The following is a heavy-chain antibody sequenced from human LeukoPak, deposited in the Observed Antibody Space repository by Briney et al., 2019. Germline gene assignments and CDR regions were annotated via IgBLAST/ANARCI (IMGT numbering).Heavy chain of an antibody. CDR3: ARSVSVYDYVWGSYTFDI. Sequence: SQTLSLTCTVSGGSISSGSYYWSWIRQPAGKGLEWIGRIYTSGSTNYNPSLKSRVTISVDTSKNQFSLKLSSVTAADTAVYYCARSVSVYDYVWGSYTFDIWGQGTMVTVSS. D-gene: IGHD3-16*01. CDR2: IYTSGST. V-gene: IGHV4-61*02. CDR1: GGSISSGSYY. J-gene: IGHJ3*02.